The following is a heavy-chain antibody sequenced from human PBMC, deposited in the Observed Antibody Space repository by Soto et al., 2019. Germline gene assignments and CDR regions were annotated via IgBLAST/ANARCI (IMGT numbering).Heavy chain of an antibody. Sequence: QVQLQESGPGLVKPSETLSLSCSVSGGSISGHYWSWVRQTPGKGLEWIGYMYYSGSTNYNPSHKSRVTVSVETSKNNFSLRLTSVTAADTAVYYCARGPYYDLIWNYYYMDVWGKGPTVTVSS. CDR1: GGSISGHY. CDR2: MYYSGST. D-gene: IGHD3-16*01. CDR3: ARGPYYDLIWNYYYMDV. J-gene: IGHJ6*03. V-gene: IGHV4-59*08.